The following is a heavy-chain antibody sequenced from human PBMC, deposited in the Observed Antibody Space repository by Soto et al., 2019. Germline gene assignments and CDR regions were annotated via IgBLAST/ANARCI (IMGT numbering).Heavy chain of an antibody. D-gene: IGHD1-26*01. CDR1: GFTFSSYA. J-gene: IGHJ6*02. CDR3: ARDFGALGAFA. CDR2: ISINGQGI. Sequence: EVQLLESGGGLVQPGGSLRLSCAASGFTFSSYAMSWVRQAPGKGLEWVSAISINGQGIYYADSVRGRFTISRDNSRNTVFLHMDSLRGDDTAVYYCARDFGALGAFAWGQGTTVIVSS. V-gene: IGHV3-23*01.